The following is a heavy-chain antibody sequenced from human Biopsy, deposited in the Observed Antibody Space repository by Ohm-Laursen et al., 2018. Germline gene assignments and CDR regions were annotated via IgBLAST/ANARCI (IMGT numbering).Heavy chain of an antibody. J-gene: IGHJ6*02. CDR3: AKVPREGLSYYYSMDV. CDR2: IRDKASSYTI. Sequence: GSLRLSCAASGFTFNDVYMHWVRQAPGKGLEWVGRIRDKASSYTIEYATTVKGRFTISRDDSRNSVYLQMNSLKTEDTAVYYCAKVPREGLSYYYSMDVWGQGTTVTVSS. D-gene: IGHD4/OR15-4a*01. CDR1: GFTFNDVY. V-gene: IGHV3-72*01.